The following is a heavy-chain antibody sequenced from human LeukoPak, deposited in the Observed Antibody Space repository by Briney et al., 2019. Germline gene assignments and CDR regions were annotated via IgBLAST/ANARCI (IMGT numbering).Heavy chain of an antibody. CDR1: GGSISSHY. D-gene: IGHD2-2*01. CDR3: AGGPAATVGGYYYYMDV. CDR2: IYYSGST. J-gene: IGHJ6*03. V-gene: IGHV4-59*11. Sequence: SETLSLTCTVSGGSISSHYWSWIRQPPGKGLEWIGYIYYSGSTNYNPSLKSRVTISVDTSKNQFSLKLSSVTAADTAVYYCAGGPAATVGGYYYYMDVWGKGTTVTVSS.